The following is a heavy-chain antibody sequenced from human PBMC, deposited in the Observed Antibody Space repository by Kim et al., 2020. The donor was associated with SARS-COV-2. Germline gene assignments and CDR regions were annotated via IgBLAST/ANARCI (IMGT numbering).Heavy chain of an antibody. D-gene: IGHD3-16*01. Sequence: GVSLRLSCAASGFTFSSYAMSWVRQAPGKGLEWVSAISGSGGSTYYADSVKGRFTISRDNSKNTLYLQMNSLRAEDTAVYYCAKAQLGYWYFDLWGRGTLVTVSS. V-gene: IGHV3-23*01. J-gene: IGHJ2*01. CDR2: ISGSGGST. CDR3: AKAQLGYWYFDL. CDR1: GFTFSSYA.